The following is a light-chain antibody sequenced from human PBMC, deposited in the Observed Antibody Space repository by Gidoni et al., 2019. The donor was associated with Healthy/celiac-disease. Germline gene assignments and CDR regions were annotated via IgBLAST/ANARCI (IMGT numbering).Light chain of an antibody. CDR2: LGS. CDR3: MQALQTKVT. CDR1: QSLLHSNGYNY. V-gene: IGKV2-28*01. J-gene: IGKJ3*01. Sequence: DIVMTQSPLSLPVTPGEPASISCRSSQSLLHSNGYNYLDWYLQKPWQSPQLLIYLGSNRASGVPDRFSGSGSGTDFTLKISRVEAEDVGVYYCMQALQTKVTFGPGTKVDIK.